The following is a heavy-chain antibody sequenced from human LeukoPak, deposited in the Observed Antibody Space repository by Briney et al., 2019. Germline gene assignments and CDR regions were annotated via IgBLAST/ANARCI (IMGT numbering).Heavy chain of an antibody. J-gene: IGHJ4*02. CDR3: AKVCSSSSHGYFDY. CDR1: GFTFDDYA. Sequence: GGSLRLSCAASGFTFDDYAMHWVRQAPGKGLEWVSGISWNSGSIGYADSVKGRFTISRDNAKNSLYLQMNSLRAEDTALYYCAKVCSSSSHGYFDYWGQGTLVTVSS. D-gene: IGHD6-6*01. V-gene: IGHV3-9*01. CDR2: ISWNSGSI.